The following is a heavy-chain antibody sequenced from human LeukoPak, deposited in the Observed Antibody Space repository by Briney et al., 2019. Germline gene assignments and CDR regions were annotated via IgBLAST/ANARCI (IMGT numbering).Heavy chain of an antibody. CDR2: ISTGSSFI. J-gene: IGHJ4*02. Sequence: GGSLRLSCAASGFTFSSYSLNWVRQAPGKGLEWVSSISTGSSFIYYADSVKGRFTISRDIAKNSLYLQMNSLRAEDTAVYYCAKGTFLTGYSAGDYWGQGTLVTVSS. V-gene: IGHV3-21*04. CDR3: AKGTFLTGYSAGDY. D-gene: IGHD3-9*01. CDR1: GFTFSSYS.